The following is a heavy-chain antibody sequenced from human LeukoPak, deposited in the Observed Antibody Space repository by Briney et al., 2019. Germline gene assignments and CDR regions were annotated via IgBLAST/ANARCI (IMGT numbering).Heavy chain of an antibody. CDR3: ARASTYYYDSSGYDRLDY. CDR2: IYSGGST. D-gene: IGHD3-22*01. CDR1: GFTFSSYG. V-gene: IGHV3-NL1*01. J-gene: IGHJ4*02. Sequence: GRSLRLSCAASGFTFSSYGMHWVRQAPGKGLEWVSVIYSGGSTYYADSVKGRFTISRDNSKNTLYLQMNSLRAEDTAVYYCARASTYYYDSSGYDRLDYWGQGTLVTVSS.